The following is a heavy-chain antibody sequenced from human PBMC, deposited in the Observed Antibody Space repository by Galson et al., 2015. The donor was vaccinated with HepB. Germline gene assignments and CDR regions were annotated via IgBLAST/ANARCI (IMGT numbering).Heavy chain of an antibody. D-gene: IGHD7-27*01. CDR3: ARVGELGFDIYYFDY. Sequence: QSGAEVKKPGESLKISFKGSGSSFTSYWIGWVRQMPGKGLEWMGIIYPGDSDTRYSPSFQGQVTISADKSISTAYLQWSSLKASDTAMYYCARVGELGFDIYYFDYWGQGTLVTVSS. J-gene: IGHJ4*02. CDR1: GSSFTSYW. CDR2: IYPGDSDT. V-gene: IGHV5-51*01.